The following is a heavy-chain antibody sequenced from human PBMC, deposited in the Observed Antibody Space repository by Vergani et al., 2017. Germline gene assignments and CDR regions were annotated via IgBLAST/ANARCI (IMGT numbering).Heavy chain of an antibody. CDR2: INPNSGGT. V-gene: IGHV1-2*02. J-gene: IGHJ6*02. Sequence: QVQLVQSGAEVKKPGASVKVSCKASGYTFTGYYMHWVRQAPGQGLEWMGWINPNSGGTNYAQKFQGRVTMTRDTSISTAYMELSRLRSDDTAVYYCARDPGYYGSETPSYYYYGMDVWGQGTTVTVSS. CDR1: GYTFTGYY. CDR3: ARDPGYYGSETPSYYYYGMDV. D-gene: IGHD3-10*01.